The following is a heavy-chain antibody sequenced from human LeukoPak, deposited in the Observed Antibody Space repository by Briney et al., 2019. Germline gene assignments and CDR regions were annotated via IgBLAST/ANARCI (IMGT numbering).Heavy chain of an antibody. D-gene: IGHD2-2*01. CDR2: INHSGST. CDR3: ATASSNCSSTSCLLNWFDP. V-gene: IGHV4-34*01. Sequence: SETLSLTCAVYGGSFSGYYWSWIRQPPGKGLEWIGEINHSGSTNYNPSLKGRVTISVDTSKNQFSLKLSSVTAADTAVYYCATASSNCSSTSCLLNWFDPWGQGTLVTVSS. CDR1: GGSFSGYY. J-gene: IGHJ5*02.